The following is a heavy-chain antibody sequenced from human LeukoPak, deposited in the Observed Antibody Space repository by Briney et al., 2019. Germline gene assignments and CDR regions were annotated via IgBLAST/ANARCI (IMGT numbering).Heavy chain of an antibody. CDR1: GDSISTSNSY. Sequence: ETLSLTCTVSGDSISTSNSYWGWIRQPPGKGLEWIGRIYYSGNTYYNPSLKSRVTISVDTSKNQFSLKLSSVTAADTAVYYCARTRYYYNSRSYGAPYYFDYWGQGTLVTVSS. D-gene: IGHD3-10*01. V-gene: IGHV4-39*01. CDR2: IYYSGNT. CDR3: ARTRYYYNSRSYGAPYYFDY. J-gene: IGHJ4*02.